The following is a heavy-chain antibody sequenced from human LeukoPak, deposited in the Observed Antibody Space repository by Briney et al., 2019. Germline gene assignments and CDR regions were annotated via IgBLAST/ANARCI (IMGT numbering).Heavy chain of an antibody. D-gene: IGHD1-26*01. CDR1: GGSISSSSYY. V-gene: IGHV4-39*07. J-gene: IGHJ1*01. Sequence: SETLSLTCTVSGGSISSSSYYWGWIRQPPGKGLEWIGSIYHSGSTYYNPSLKSRVTIAVETSKNQFSLKLSSVTAADTAVYYCARAYSGSYSEYFQHWGQGTLVTVSS. CDR3: ARAYSGSYSEYFQH. CDR2: IYHSGST.